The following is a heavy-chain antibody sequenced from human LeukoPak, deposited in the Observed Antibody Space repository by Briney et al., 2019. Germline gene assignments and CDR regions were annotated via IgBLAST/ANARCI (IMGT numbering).Heavy chain of an antibody. D-gene: IGHD3-10*01. Sequence: ASVKVSCKASGYTLTTYYMHWVRQAPGQGLEWMGIVNPSGGSTSYAQKFQGRVTMTRDTSTSTVYMELSSLRSEDTAMYYCAREGVLLWFGELPVRAPFDYWGQGTLVTVSS. V-gene: IGHV1-46*01. CDR1: GYTLTTYY. J-gene: IGHJ4*01. CDR2: VNPSGGST. CDR3: AREGVLLWFGELPVRAPFDY.